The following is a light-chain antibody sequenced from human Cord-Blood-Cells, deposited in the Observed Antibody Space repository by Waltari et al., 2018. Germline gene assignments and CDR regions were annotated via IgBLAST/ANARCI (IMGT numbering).Light chain of an antibody. CDR1: QSVSSN. V-gene: IGKV3-15*01. CDR2: GAS. CDR3: QQYNNWPPRNT. Sequence: EIVMTQSPATLSVSPGERATLSRRASQSVSSNLAWYQQKPGQAPRLLIYGASTRATGIPARFSGSGSGTEFTLTISSLQSEDFAVYYCQQYNNWPPRNTFGGGTKVEIK. J-gene: IGKJ4*01.